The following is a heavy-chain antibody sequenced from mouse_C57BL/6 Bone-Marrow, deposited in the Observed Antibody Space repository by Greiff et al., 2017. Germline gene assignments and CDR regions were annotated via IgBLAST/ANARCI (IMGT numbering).Heavy chain of an antibody. V-gene: IGHV14-4*01. CDR3: TSSSAY. D-gene: IGHD1-3*01. Sequence: EVKLVESGAELVRPGASVKLSCTASGFNIKDDYMHWVKQRPEQGLEWIGWIDPENGDTEYASKFQGKATITADTSSNTAYLPLSSLTSEDTAVYYCTSSSAYWGQGTLVTVSA. J-gene: IGHJ3*01. CDR1: GFNIKDDY. CDR2: IDPENGDT.